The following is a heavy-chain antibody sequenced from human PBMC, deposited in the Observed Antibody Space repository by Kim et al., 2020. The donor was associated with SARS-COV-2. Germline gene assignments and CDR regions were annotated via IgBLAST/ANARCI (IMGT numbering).Heavy chain of an antibody. CDR3: ARDPTVLLRFLEWLPQGAFDI. V-gene: IGHV3-21*01. CDR2: ISSSSYI. CDR1: GFTFSSYS. D-gene: IGHD3-3*01. J-gene: IGHJ3*02. Sequence: GGSLRLSCAASGFTFSSYSMNWVRQAPGKGLEWVSSISSSSYIYYADSVKGRFTISRDNAKNSLYLQMNSLRAEDTAVYYCARDPTVLLRFLEWLPQGAFDIWGQGTMVTVSS.